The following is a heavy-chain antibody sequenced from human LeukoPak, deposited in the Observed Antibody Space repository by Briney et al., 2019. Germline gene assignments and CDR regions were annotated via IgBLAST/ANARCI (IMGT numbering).Heavy chain of an antibody. D-gene: IGHD5-18*01. CDR3: ATDAAMVTVYAFDI. V-gene: IGHV1-2*02. CDR1: GYTFTGYY. J-gene: IGHJ3*02. CDR2: INPNSGGT. Sequence: ASVKVSCKASGYTFTGYYVHWVRQAPGQGLEWMGWINPNSGGTNYAQKFQGRVTMTEDTSTDTAYMELSSLRSEDTAVYYCATDAAMVTVYAFDIWGQGTMVTVSS.